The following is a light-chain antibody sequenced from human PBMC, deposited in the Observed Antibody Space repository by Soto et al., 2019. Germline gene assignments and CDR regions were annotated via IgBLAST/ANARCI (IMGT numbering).Light chain of an antibody. V-gene: IGKV1-33*01. CDR1: QDISNY. J-gene: IGKJ3*01. CDR3: QQYDNLPQFP. Sequence: DIQMTQSPSSLSASVGDRVTITCQASQDISNYLNWYQQKPGKAPKLLIYDASNLETGVPSRFSGSGSGTDVTFTISSLQPEDIAKYYCQQYDNLPQFPFGPGTKVDI. CDR2: DAS.